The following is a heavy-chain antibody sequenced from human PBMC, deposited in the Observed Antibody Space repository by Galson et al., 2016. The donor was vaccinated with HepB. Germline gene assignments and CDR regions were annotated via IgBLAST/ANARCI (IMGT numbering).Heavy chain of an antibody. D-gene: IGHD3-3*02. CDR3: ARAEGILLRPVSWFDP. J-gene: IGHJ5*02. V-gene: IGHV3-7*04. CDR1: GFSFDYFW. Sequence: SLRLSCAASGFSFDYFWMSWVRQAPGKGPEWVANIKQDGREKYYVDSVKGRFAISRDNAKNSVYLQMNNLTADDTAVYYCARAEGILLRPVSWFDPCGQGVLVTVSS. CDR2: IKQDGREK.